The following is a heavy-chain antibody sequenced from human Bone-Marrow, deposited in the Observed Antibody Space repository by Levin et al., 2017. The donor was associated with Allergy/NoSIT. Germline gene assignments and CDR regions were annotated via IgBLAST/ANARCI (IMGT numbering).Heavy chain of an antibody. CDR3: ARLLGGSGWYWYFDY. CDR1: GYNFTSYW. D-gene: IGHD6-19*01. V-gene: IGHV5-51*01. CDR2: LNPGDSDT. J-gene: IGHJ4*02. Sequence: GESLKISCKGSGYNFTSYWIGWVRQMPGKGLEWMGILNPGDSDTRYSPSFQGQVTISADKSINTAYLQGSTLKASDTAMYYCARLLGGSGWYWYFDYWGQGTLVTGSS.